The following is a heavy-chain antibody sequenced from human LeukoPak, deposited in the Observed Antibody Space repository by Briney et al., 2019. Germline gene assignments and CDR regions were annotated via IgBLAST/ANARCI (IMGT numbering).Heavy chain of an antibody. CDR3: ARGDCSGGSCYLSLTTIDY. CDR1: GFTFSSYE. J-gene: IGHJ4*02. Sequence: GGSLRLSCAASGFTFSSYEMNWVRQAPGKGLEWISYISGSGSTIYYADSVKGRFTISRDNAKNSLYLQMNSLRAEDTAVYYCARGDCSGGSCYLSLTTIDYWGQGTLVTVSS. CDR2: ISGSGSTI. V-gene: IGHV3-48*03. D-gene: IGHD2-15*01.